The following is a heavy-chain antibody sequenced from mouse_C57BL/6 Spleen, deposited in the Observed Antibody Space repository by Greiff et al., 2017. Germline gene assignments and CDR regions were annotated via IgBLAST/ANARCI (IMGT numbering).Heavy chain of an antibody. D-gene: IGHD2-5*01. J-gene: IGHJ4*01. V-gene: IGHV5-17*01. Sequence: EVKLVESGGGLVKPGGSLKLSCAASGFTFRDYGMHWVRQAPEKGLEWVAYISSGSSTIYYADTVKGRFTISRDNAKNTLFLQMTSLRSEDTAMYYCARGNYSNYGYAMDYWGQGTSVTVSS. CDR2: ISSGSSTI. CDR1: GFTFRDYG. CDR3: ARGNYSNYGYAMDY.